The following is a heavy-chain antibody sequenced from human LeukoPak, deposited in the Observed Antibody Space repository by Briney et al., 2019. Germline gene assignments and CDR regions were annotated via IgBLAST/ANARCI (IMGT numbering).Heavy chain of an antibody. CDR1: GFTFDDYT. V-gene: IGHV3-43*01. J-gene: IGHJ4*02. CDR2: ISWGGGST. D-gene: IGHD3-10*01. CDR3: ARVGVTYYYGSGSYSGRGAPDY. Sequence: QPGGSLRLSCAASGFTFDDYTMHWVRQAPGKGLEWVSLISWGGGSTYYADSVKGRFTISRDNSKNSLYLQMKSLRTEDTALYYCARVGVTYYYGSGSYSGRGAPDYWGQGTLVTVSS.